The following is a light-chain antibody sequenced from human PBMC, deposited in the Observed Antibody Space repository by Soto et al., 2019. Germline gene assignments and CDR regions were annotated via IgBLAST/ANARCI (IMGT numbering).Light chain of an antibody. J-gene: IGLJ3*02. CDR2: EVS. CDR3: CSYAGTSTWV. Sequence: QSALTQPASVSGSPGQSITISCTGASSDVGSYTLVSWYQQHPGKAPKVMIYEVSKRPSGISNRFSGSKSGNTASLTISGLQAEDEADYYCCSYAGTSTWVFGGGTKVTVL. CDR1: SSDVGSYTL. V-gene: IGLV2-23*02.